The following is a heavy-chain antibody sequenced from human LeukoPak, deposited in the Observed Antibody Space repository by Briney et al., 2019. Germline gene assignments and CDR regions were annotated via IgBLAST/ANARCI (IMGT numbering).Heavy chain of an antibody. CDR3: AISMSHSNYFRDY. CDR1: GGTFSSYA. V-gene: IGHV1-69*05. D-gene: IGHD4-11*01. Sequence: SVKASCKASGGTFSSYAISWVRQAPGQGLEWMGGIIPIFGTANYAQKFQSRVTITTDESTNTAYTELSSLRTEDTAVYYCAISMSHSNYFRDYWGQGTLVTVSS. J-gene: IGHJ4*02. CDR2: IIPIFGTA.